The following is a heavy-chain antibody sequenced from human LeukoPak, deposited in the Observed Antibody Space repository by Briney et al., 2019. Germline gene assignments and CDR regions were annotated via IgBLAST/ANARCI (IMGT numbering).Heavy chain of an antibody. CDR2: ISGSGGST. V-gene: IGHV3-23*01. CDR1: GFTFSSYA. D-gene: IGHD6-19*01. Sequence: AGGSLRPSCAASGFTFSSYAMSWVRQAPGKGLEWVSAISGSGGSTYYADSVKGRFTISRDNSKNTLYLQMNSLRAEDTAVYYCAKDRQQWPTYFDYWGQGTLVTVSS. CDR3: AKDRQQWPTYFDY. J-gene: IGHJ4*02.